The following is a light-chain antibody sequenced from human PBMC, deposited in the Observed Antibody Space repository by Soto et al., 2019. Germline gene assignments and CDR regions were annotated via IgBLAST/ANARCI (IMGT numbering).Light chain of an antibody. V-gene: IGKV1-5*01. CDR2: YAS. CDR3: QQYASFDPA. J-gene: IGKJ1*01. Sequence: DVQMTLSPSTLSASVGDRVTITCRASQGISKHLAWYQLRPGKAPRLLIYYASTLDRGVPSRFSGSGYGTEFTLTVISLQPDDFATYYCQQYASFDPAFGQGTKVGI. CDR1: QGISKH.